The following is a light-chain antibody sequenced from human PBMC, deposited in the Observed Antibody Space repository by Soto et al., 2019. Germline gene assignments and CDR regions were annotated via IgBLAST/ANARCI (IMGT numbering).Light chain of an antibody. J-gene: IGKJ1*01. CDR2: GAS. Sequence: ESVLTQSPGTLSLSPGDRATLSCRASQSISSSYLAWYQQAPGQAPRLLIYGASSRATGIPDRFSASGSGTDFTLTISRLEPEDFAVYYYQQYGRLPWTLGQGTQVEVK. CDR3: QQYGRLPWT. CDR1: QSISSSY. V-gene: IGKV3-20*01.